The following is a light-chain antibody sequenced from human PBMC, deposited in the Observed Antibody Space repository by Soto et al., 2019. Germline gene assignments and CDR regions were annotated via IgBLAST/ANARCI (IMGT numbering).Light chain of an antibody. V-gene: IGLV2-8*01. J-gene: IGLJ1*01. Sequence: QSSLTHPPSASLSPGQSFTISFTGTISYVGGYNFVSWYQQHPDKAPKLLIYEVSKRPSGVPDRFSGSRSGKTSSLTVSGLQAEDEADYYCGSYAGSNYVFGTGTKVTVL. CDR3: GSYAGSNYV. CDR1: ISYVGGYNF. CDR2: EVS.